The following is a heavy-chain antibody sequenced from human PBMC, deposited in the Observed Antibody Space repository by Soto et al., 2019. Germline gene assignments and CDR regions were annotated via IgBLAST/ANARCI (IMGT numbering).Heavy chain of an antibody. Sequence: EVQLVESGGGLVKPGGSLRLSCAASGFTFSSYSMNWVRQAPGKGLEWVSSISSSSSYIYYADSVKGRFTISRDNAKNSLYLQRNSLRAEDTAVYYCARDHSEQQLVRDLGYWGQGTLVTVSS. CDR2: ISSSSSYI. V-gene: IGHV3-21*01. D-gene: IGHD6-13*01. CDR1: GFTFSSYS. J-gene: IGHJ4*02. CDR3: ARDHSEQQLVRDLGY.